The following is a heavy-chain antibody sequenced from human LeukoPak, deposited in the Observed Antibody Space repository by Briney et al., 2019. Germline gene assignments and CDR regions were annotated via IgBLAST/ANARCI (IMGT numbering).Heavy chain of an antibody. CDR1: GGSFSGYY. Sequence: PSETLSLTGAGYGGSFSGYYWSWIRKPPGKGLEWIGEINHSGSTNYNPSLKSRVTISVDTSKNQFSLNLSSVTAADTAVYYCARQEIGLRSFDPWGQGTLVTVSS. D-gene: IGHD3/OR15-3a*01. J-gene: IGHJ5*02. V-gene: IGHV4-34*01. CDR3: ARQEIGLRSFDP. CDR2: INHSGST.